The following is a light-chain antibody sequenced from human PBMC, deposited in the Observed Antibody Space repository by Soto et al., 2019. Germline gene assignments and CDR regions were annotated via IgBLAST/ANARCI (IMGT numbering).Light chain of an antibody. V-gene: IGKV3-15*01. CDR1: QSVSSN. J-gene: IGKJ1*01. Sequence: EIVMTQSPATLSVSPGERATLSCRASQSVSSNLAWYQQKPGQAPXLLIYGASTRATGIPARFIGSGSGTEFTLTISSLQSEDFAVDDCQQYNNWLQFGQGTKVDI. CDR2: GAS. CDR3: QQYNNWLQ.